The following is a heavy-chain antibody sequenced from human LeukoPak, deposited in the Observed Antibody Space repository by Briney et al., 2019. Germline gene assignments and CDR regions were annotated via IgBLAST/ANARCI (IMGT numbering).Heavy chain of an antibody. CDR2: IWYDGSNK. Sequence: GGSLRLSCAASGFTFSSYGMHWLRQAPGKGLEWVAVIWYDGSNKYYVDSVKGRFTISRDNSKNTLYVQMNSLRAEDTAVYYCARDVTRTYYYMDVWGKGTTVTVSS. J-gene: IGHJ6*03. D-gene: IGHD1-7*01. CDR3: ARDVTRTYYYMDV. CDR1: GFTFSSYG. V-gene: IGHV3-33*01.